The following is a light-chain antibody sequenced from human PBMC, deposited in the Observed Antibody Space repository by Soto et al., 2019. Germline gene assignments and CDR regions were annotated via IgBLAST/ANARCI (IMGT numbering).Light chain of an antibody. J-gene: IGKJ1*01. CDR1: QSVTSNY. CDR3: QQYTDWPLT. CDR2: GIS. V-gene: IGKV3-20*01. Sequence: EVVMTQSPATLSVSPGERATLSCRASQSVTSNYLAWYQQKPGQAPRLLIYGISTRATGVPDRFSGSGSGTDFTLAISRLEPEGFAVYYCQQYTDWPLTFGQGTKVDIK.